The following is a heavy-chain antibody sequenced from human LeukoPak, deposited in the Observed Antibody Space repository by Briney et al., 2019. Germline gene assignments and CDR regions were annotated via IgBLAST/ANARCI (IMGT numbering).Heavy chain of an antibody. CDR3: ARAIEVGAMTPFDY. CDR1: GYSISSGYY. Sequence: SETLSLTCTVSGYSISSGYYWGWIRPPPGKGLEWIGSIYHSGSTYYNPSLKSRVTISVDTSKNQFSLKLSSVTAADTAVYYCARAIEVGAMTPFDYWGQGTLVTVSS. V-gene: IGHV4-38-2*02. D-gene: IGHD1-26*01. J-gene: IGHJ4*02. CDR2: IYHSGST.